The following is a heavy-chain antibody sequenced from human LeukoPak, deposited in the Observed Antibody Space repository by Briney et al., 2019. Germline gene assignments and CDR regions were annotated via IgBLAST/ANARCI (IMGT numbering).Heavy chain of an antibody. CDR1: GFTFNGYA. V-gene: IGHV3-23*01. CDR3: AKVETSYYDSSGYYPFDS. D-gene: IGHD3-22*01. CDR2: ISGNAGDT. J-gene: IGHJ4*02. Sequence: GGSLRLSCAASGFTFNGYAMNWVRQAPGKGLEWVSGISGNAGDTFYADSVKGRFTISRDNSKNTLYLQMNSLRADDTAVYYCAKVETSYYDSSGYYPFDSWGQGTLVTVSS.